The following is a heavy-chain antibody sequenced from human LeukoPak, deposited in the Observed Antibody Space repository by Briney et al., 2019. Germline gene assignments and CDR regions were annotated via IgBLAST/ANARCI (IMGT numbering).Heavy chain of an antibody. V-gene: IGHV1-2*02. J-gene: IGHJ6*03. CDR1: GYTFTGYY. CDR3: ARVPGRVGGYYYMDV. Sequence: ASVKVSCKASGYTFTGYYMHWVRQAPGQGLEWMGWINPNSGGTNYAQKFRGRVTMTRDTSISTAYMELSRLRSDDTAVYYCARVPGRVGGYYYMDVWGKGTTVTVSS. CDR2: INPNSGGT.